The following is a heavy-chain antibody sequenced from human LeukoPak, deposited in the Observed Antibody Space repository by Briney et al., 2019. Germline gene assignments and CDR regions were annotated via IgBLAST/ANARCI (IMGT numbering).Heavy chain of an antibody. V-gene: IGHV4-59*08. Sequence: SETLSLTCIVSGGSISSYSWNWIRQSPGKGLEWVGYISHSGTTSYISSLKSRVTISVDTSKNQLSLKLTSVTAADTAVYYCARRGDAWEILYSFDVWGQGTAVIVSS. D-gene: IGHD2-15*01. CDR1: GGSISSYS. CDR2: ISHSGTT. CDR3: ARRGDAWEILYSFDV. J-gene: IGHJ3*01.